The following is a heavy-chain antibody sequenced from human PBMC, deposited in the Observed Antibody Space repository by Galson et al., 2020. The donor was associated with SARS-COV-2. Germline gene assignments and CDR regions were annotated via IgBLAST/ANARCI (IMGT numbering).Heavy chain of an antibody. CDR1: GYTFTNYY. D-gene: IGHD6-19*01. J-gene: IGHJ4*02. CDR2: INPSGVNT. Sequence: ASVKVSCKASGYTFTNYYMHWLRQAPGQGLAWMGLINPSGVNTYYAQNCQGRVTMTRDTSTSTVYMELRSLRTEDKDVYYCARMKVAGPFDYWGQGTLVTVSS. V-gene: IGHV1-46*01. CDR3: ARMKVAGPFDY.